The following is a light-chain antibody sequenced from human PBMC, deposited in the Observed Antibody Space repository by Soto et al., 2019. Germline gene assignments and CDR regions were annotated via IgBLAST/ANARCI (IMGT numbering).Light chain of an antibody. V-gene: IGKV4-1*01. Sequence: DIVMTQSPDSLAVSLGERATINCKSSQSVLYSSNNKNYLAWYQQKPGQPPKLLIYWASTRESGVPDRISGSGSGTDFTLTISSLQAEDVAVYYCQRYYSTPQTFGQGTKVDIK. CDR3: QRYYSTPQT. CDR1: QSVLYSSNNKNY. CDR2: WAS. J-gene: IGKJ1*01.